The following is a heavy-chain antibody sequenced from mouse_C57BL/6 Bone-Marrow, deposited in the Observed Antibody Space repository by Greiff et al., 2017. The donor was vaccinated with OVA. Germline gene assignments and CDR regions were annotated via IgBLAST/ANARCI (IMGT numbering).Heavy chain of an antibody. V-gene: IGHV2-2*01. Sequence: VKLMESGPGLVQPSQSLSITCTVSGFSLTSYGVHWVRQSPGTGLEWLGVIWSGGSTDYNAAFISRLSISKDNSKSQVFFKMNSLQADDTAIYYCATANWDAWFAYWGQGTLVTVSA. CDR1: GFSLTSYG. D-gene: IGHD4-1*01. CDR3: ATANWDAWFAY. J-gene: IGHJ3*01. CDR2: IWSGGST.